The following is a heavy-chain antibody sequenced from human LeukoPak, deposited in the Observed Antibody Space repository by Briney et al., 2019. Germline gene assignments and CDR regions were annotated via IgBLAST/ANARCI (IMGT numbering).Heavy chain of an antibody. CDR1: GPSISSGYY. CDR3: ARASSGGYYHEFDY. CDR2: IYYSGST. D-gene: IGHD3-22*01. J-gene: IGHJ4*02. Sequence: PSETLSLNCTVSGPSISSGYYWGWIRQPPGKGLEWIGSIYYSGSTYYNPSLKSRVTISVDTSKNQFSLKLSSVTAADTAVYYCARASSGGYYHEFDYWGQGTLVTVSS. V-gene: IGHV4-38-2*02.